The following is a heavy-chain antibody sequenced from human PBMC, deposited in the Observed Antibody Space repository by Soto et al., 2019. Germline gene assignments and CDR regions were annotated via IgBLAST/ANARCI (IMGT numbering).Heavy chain of an antibody. CDR3: ARDTGRASADL. J-gene: IGHJ5*02. CDR1: GFTFSYYE. Sequence: LRLSCVGSGFTFSYYEMNWVRQAPGKGLERVAFISHTDRLTHYPDSVRGRFTISRDNAKNSLYLHMTSLRVEDTAVYYCARDTGRASADLWGQGTLVTVSS. CDR2: ISHTDRLT. D-gene: IGHD6-13*01. V-gene: IGHV3-48*03.